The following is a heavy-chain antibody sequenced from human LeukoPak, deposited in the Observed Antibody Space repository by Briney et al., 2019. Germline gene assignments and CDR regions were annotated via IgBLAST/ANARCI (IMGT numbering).Heavy chain of an antibody. V-gene: IGHV3-53*01. Sequence: GGSLRLSCAASGFTVSSNYMTWVRQAPGKGLEWVPVIYSGGSTYYADSVKGRFTISRDNSKNTLFLQMNSLRAEDTAVYYCARNFALDYWGQGTLVTVSS. CDR3: ARNFALDY. CDR1: GFTVSSNY. CDR2: IYSGGST. J-gene: IGHJ4*02.